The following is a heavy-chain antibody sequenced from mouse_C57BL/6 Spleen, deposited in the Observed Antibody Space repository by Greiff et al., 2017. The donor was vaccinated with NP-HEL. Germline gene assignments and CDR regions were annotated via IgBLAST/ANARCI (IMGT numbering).Heavy chain of an antibody. CDR1: GYTFTSYW. Sequence: VQLQQPGAELVKPGASVKLSCKASGYTFTSYWMHWVKQRPGQGLEWIGMIHPNSGSTNYNEKFKSKATLTVDKSSSTAYMQLSSLTSEDSAVYYCARSPYGSSQFYFGYWGQGTTLTVSS. D-gene: IGHD1-1*01. CDR3: ARSPYGSSQFYFGY. V-gene: IGHV1-64*01. CDR2: IHPNSGST. J-gene: IGHJ2*01.